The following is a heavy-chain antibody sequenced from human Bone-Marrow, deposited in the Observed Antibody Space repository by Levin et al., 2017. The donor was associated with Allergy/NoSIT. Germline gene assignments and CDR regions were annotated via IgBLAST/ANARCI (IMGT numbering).Heavy chain of an antibody. Sequence: LSLTCATSGITFRDYAMHWVRQAPGKGLEWVSAISASGAVSYYADSVKGRLTISRDNSKGTVYLQMNSLRAEDTALYYCAKGRGSYSGVDYWGQGTLVTVSS. V-gene: IGHV3-23*01. CDR1: GITFRDYA. CDR2: ISASGAVS. J-gene: IGHJ4*02. D-gene: IGHD1-26*01. CDR3: AKGRGSYSGVDY.